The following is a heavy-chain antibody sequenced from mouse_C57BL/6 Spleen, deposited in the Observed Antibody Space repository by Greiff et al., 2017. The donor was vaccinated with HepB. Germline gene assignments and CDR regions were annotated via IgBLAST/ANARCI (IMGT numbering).Heavy chain of an antibody. CDR3: ARLYYGSSSHWYFDV. Sequence: EVKLVESGGGLVQPGGSLKLSCAASGFTFSDYYMYWVRQTPEKRLEWVAYISNGAGSTYYPDTVKGRFTISRDNAKNTLYLQMSRLKSEDTAMYYCARLYYGSSSHWYFDVWGTGTTVTVSS. CDR2: ISNGAGST. V-gene: IGHV5-12*01. D-gene: IGHD1-1*01. J-gene: IGHJ1*03. CDR1: GFTFSDYY.